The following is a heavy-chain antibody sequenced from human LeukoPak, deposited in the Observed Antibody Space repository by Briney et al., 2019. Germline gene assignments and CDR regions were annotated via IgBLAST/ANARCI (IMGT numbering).Heavy chain of an antibody. CDR2: INPNSGGT. CDR3: ATTYSYGSDAFDI. J-gene: IGHJ3*02. D-gene: IGHD5-18*01. V-gene: IGHV1-2*04. Sequence: GASLKVSFKASGYTFTGYYMHWVRQAPGQGLEWMGWINPNSGGTNYAQKFQGWVTMTRDTSISTAYMELSRLRSDDTAVYYCATTYSYGSDAFDIWGQGTMVTVSS. CDR1: GYTFTGYY.